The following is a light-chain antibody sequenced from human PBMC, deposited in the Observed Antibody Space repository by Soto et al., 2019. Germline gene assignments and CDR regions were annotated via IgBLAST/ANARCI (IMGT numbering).Light chain of an antibody. CDR2: GAF. V-gene: IGKV3-20*01. Sequence: EIVLTQSPGTLSLSPGERATLSCRASQSVGSNYLAWYQQKPGQAPRILIFGAFGRATGIQDRFSGSGSGTDFTLTISRLEPEDFAVYYCKQYGSLSWTFGQGTKVDIK. CDR3: KQYGSLSWT. J-gene: IGKJ1*01. CDR1: QSVGSNY.